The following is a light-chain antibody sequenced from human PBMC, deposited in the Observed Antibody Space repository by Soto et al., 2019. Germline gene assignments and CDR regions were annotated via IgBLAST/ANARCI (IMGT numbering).Light chain of an antibody. CDR3: QQYGSSPYT. Sequence: EIVLTQSPDTLSLSPGERATLSCRARQSVSSSYLAWYQQKPGQAPRLLIYGASSRATGIPDRFSGSGSGTDFTLTISRLEPEDFAVYYCQQYGSSPYTFGQGTKLEIK. CDR2: GAS. CDR1: QSVSSSY. V-gene: IGKV3-20*01. J-gene: IGKJ2*01.